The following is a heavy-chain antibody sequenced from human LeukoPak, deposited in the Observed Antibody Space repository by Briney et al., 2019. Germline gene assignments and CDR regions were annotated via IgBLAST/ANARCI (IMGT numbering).Heavy chain of an antibody. CDR3: ATDYRRGSRSWFDP. CDR1: GYTLTELS. D-gene: IGHD3-10*01. J-gene: IGHJ5*02. Sequence: ASVKVSCKVSGYTLTELSMHWVRQAPGKGLEWMGGFDPEDGETIYAQKFQGRVTMTEDTSTDTAYMELSSLRSEDTAVYYCATDYRRGSRSWFDPWGQGTLVTVSS. CDR2: FDPEDGET. V-gene: IGHV1-24*01.